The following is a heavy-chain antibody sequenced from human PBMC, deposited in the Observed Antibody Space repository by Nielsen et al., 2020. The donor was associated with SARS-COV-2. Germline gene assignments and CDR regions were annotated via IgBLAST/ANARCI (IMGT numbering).Heavy chain of an antibody. V-gene: IGHV1-3*01. CDR3: ARITPSSGWDY. Sequence: ASVKVSCKASGYTFTSYAMHWARQAPGQSPEWMGWINAGNGNTKYSQKFQGRVTMTRDTSANTAYMELSSLSSEDTAVYYCARITPSSGWDYWGQGTLVTVSS. CDR1: GYTFTSYA. J-gene: IGHJ4*02. D-gene: IGHD6-19*01. CDR2: INAGNGNT.